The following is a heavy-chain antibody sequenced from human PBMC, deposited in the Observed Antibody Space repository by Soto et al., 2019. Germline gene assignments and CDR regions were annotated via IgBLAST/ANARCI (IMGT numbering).Heavy chain of an antibody. V-gene: IGHV3-23*01. J-gene: IGHJ4*02. CDR3: AKDWTMTAASGWYLVY. D-gene: IGHD6-19*01. CDR1: GFTFSSYA. Sequence: EVQLLESGGGLVQPGGSLRLSCAASGFTFSSYAMSWVRQAPGKGLEWVSAISGSGGSTYYADSVKGRFTISRDNSKNTLYLQMNSLRAEDTAVYYCAKDWTMTAASGWYLVYWGQGTLVTVSS. CDR2: ISGSGGST.